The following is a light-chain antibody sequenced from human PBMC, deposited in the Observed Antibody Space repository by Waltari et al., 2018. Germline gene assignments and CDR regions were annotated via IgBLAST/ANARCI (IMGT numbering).Light chain of an antibody. V-gene: IGLV8-61*01. Sequence: HTVVTQEPSLSVSPGGQVFLPFAFTPASSPTTSSVRWYQQTPGQSPHTLVYKASARSSGVPDRFSGSILGNKAALTITGAQAEDDADYYCLIYMGSGIWVFGGGTKLTVL. J-gene: IGLJ3*02. CDR3: LIYMGSGIWV. CDR1: PASSPTTSS. CDR2: KAS.